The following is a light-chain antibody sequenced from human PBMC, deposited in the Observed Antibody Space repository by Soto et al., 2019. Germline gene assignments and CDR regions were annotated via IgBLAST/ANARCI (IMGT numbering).Light chain of an antibody. V-gene: IGKV1-27*01. CDR3: QKYNSAPWT. Sequence: DIPMTQSPSSLSASVGDRVTITCRASQGISNYLAWYQQKLGKVPKLLIYAASTLQSGVPSRFSGSGSGTDFTLTISSLQPEDVATYYCQKYNSAPWTFGQGNKVEIK. CDR2: AAS. CDR1: QGISNY. J-gene: IGKJ1*01.